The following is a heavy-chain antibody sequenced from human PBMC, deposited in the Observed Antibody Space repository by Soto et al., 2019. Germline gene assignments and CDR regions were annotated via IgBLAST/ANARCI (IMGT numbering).Heavy chain of an antibody. V-gene: IGHV3-21*01. D-gene: IGHD3-10*01. Sequence: PGGSLRLSCAASGFTFSSYSMNWVRQAPGKGLEWVSSISSSSSYIYYADSVKGRFTISRDNAKNSLYLQMNSLRAEDTAVYYCARDLYEGSGSYYNAQRDYWGQGTLVTVSS. CDR2: ISSSSSYI. CDR3: ARDLYEGSGSYYNAQRDY. J-gene: IGHJ4*02. CDR1: GFTFSSYS.